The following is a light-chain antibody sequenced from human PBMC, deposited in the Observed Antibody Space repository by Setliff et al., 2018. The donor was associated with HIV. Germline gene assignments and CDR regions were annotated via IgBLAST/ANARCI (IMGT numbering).Light chain of an antibody. J-gene: IGLJ2*01. CDR1: SSDIGGYDY. Sequence: QSALAQPPSASGSPGQSVTISCTGTSSDIGGYDYVSWYQQHPGKAPKLMTYEVNKRPSGVPDRFSASKSGNTTSLTVSGLQADDEGDYYCSSYAGNIVRFGGGTK. CDR3: SSYAGNIVR. CDR2: EVN. V-gene: IGLV2-8*01.